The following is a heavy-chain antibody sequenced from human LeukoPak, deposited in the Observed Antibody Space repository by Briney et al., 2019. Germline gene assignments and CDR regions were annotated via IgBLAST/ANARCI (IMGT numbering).Heavy chain of an antibody. Sequence: GESLKISCKGSGYSFTSYWISWVRQMPGKGLEWMGRIDPSDSYTNYSPSFQGHVTISADKSISTAYLQWSSLKASDTAMFYITKKTAYDILTGSFDYWGQGTLVTVSS. CDR2: IDPSDSYT. CDR3: TKKTAYDILTGSFDY. J-gene: IGHJ4*02. D-gene: IGHD3-9*01. CDR1: GYSFTSYW. V-gene: IGHV5-10-1*01.